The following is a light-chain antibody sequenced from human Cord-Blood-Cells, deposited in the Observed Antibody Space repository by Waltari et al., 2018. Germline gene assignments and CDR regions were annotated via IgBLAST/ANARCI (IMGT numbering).Light chain of an antibody. CDR1: QSISSW. Sequence: DIQMTQSPSTLSASVADRVTTTCWASQSISSWLAWYQQKPGKAPKLLIYKASSLESGVPSRFSGSGSGTEFTLTISSLQPDDFATYYCQQYNSYPFTFGGGTKVEIK. CDR3: QQYNSYPFT. CDR2: KAS. J-gene: IGKJ4*01. V-gene: IGKV1-5*03.